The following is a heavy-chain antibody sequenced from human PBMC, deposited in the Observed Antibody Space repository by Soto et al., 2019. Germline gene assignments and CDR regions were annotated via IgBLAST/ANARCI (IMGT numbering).Heavy chain of an antibody. CDR3: ASGLRYFDWLLVY. CDR2: IWYDGSNK. V-gene: IGHV3-33*01. D-gene: IGHD3-9*01. CDR1: GFTFSSYG. J-gene: IGHJ4*02. Sequence: GGSLRLSCAASGFTFSSYGMHWVRQAPGKGLEWVAVIWYDGSNKYYADSVKGRFTISRDNSKNTLYLQMNSLRAEDTAVYYCASGLRYFDWLLVYWGQGTLVTVSS.